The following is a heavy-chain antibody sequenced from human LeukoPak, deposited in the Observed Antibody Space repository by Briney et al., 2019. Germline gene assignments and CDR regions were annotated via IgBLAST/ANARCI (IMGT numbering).Heavy chain of an antibody. CDR1: GYIFSNYA. D-gene: IGHD1-26*01. CDR2: MNTNNGKT. V-gene: IGHV1-18*01. J-gene: IGHJ3*01. CDR3: ARDQREHSLEDAFEV. Sequence: GASVKVSCKASGYIFSNYAVNWVRQATGHGLEWMGWMNTNNGKTNCAQKFQDRVTMTTDTSTRRVYMELRSLRSDDTAVYYCARDQREHSLEDAFEVWGQGTMVIVSS.